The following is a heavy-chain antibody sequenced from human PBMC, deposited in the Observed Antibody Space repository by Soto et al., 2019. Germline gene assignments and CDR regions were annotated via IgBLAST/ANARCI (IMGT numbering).Heavy chain of an antibody. CDR2: ISSSSSYI. CDR3: ARDGGDGYTLYYFDY. D-gene: IGHD5-12*01. CDR1: GFTFSSYS. V-gene: IGHV3-21*01. J-gene: IGHJ4*02. Sequence: EVQLVESGGGLVKPGGSLRLSCAASGFTFSSYSMNWVRQAPGKGLEWVSSISSSSSYIYYADSVKGRFTISRDNAKNSLYLQMNSLRAEDTAVYYCARDGGDGYTLYYFDYWGQGTLVTVSS.